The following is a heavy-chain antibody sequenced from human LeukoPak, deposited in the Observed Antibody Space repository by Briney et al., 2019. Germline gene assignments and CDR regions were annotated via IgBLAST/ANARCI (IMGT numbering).Heavy chain of an antibody. CDR1: GYTFTGYY. J-gene: IGHJ4*02. Sequence: ASVKVSCKASGYTFTGYYMHWVRQAPGQGLEWMGWINPNSGGTNYAQKFQGRVTMTRDTSISTAYMELSRLRSDDTAVYYCARDIGGIFGVVIGGLGYWGQGTLVTVSS. V-gene: IGHV1-2*02. CDR2: INPNSGGT. CDR3: ARDIGGIFGVVIGGLGY. D-gene: IGHD3-3*01.